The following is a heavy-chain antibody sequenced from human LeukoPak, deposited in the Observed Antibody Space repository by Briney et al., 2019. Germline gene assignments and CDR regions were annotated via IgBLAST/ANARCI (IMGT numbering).Heavy chain of an antibody. D-gene: IGHD6-19*01. V-gene: IGHV3-15*01. CDR3: TRVRPYDTGCFDC. J-gene: IGHJ4*02. Sequence: GGSLRLSCAASGFTFDYIWMSWVRQAPGKGLEWVGRIKSKTDGETTDYATPVKGRLTLSRDDSKKMVYLQMNFLKIEDTAVYYCTRVRPYDTGCFDCWGQGTLVTVSS. CDR1: GFTFDYIW. CDR2: IKSKTDGETT.